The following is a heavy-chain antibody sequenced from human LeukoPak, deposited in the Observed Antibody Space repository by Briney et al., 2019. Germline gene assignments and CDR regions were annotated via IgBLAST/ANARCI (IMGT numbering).Heavy chain of an antibody. J-gene: IGHJ4*02. Sequence: ASVKVSCKASGHTFTGYSFSWVRQAPGQGLEWLGWVSAYNGNTNYAQKIQGRVTMTTDTSTSTTYMELRSLKSDDTAVYYCARVVTGSYYIDYWGQGTLVTVSS. CDR2: VSAYNGNT. V-gene: IGHV1-18*01. D-gene: IGHD1-26*01. CDR3: ARVVTGSYYIDY. CDR1: GHTFTGYS.